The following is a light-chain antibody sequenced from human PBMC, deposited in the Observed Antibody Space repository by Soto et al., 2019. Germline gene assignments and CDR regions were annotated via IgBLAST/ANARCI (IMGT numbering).Light chain of an antibody. CDR3: QQYNHYPWT. Sequence: DIQMTQSPSTLSASVGDRVTITCWASQSITAWLAWYQQKPGKAPKLLIYDAFILDSGAPSRFSGSGSVAEFTLTIVSLQPDDFGTYYCQQYNHYPWTFGQATMVDI. CDR2: DAF. CDR1: QSITAW. V-gene: IGKV1-5*01. J-gene: IGKJ1*01.